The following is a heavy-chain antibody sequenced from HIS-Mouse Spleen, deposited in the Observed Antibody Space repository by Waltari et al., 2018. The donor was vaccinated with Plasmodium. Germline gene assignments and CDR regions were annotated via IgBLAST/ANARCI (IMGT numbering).Heavy chain of an antibody. J-gene: IGHJ2*01. V-gene: IGHV3-7*01. D-gene: IGHD6-13*01. CDR3: ASSWYWYFDL. CDR2: IKQDGSEK. CDR1: GFTFSSYW. Sequence: EVQLVESGGGLVQPGGSLRLSCAAYGFTFSSYWMSWVRQAQGKGLEWVANIKQDGSEKYYVDSVKGRFTISRDNAKNSLYLQMNSLRAEDTAVYYCASSWYWYFDLWGRGTLVTVSS.